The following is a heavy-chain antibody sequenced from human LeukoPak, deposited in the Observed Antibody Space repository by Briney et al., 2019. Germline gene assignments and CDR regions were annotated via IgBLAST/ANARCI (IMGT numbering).Heavy chain of an antibody. D-gene: IGHD3-22*01. V-gene: IGHV3-53*01. CDR1: GFIVSNND. CDR2: IYSGGRT. Sequence: PGGSLRLSCAASGFIVSNNDMSWVRQAPGKGLEWVSLIYSGGRTYYADSVKGRFTISRDNSKNTLYLQMNSLRGEDTAVYCCARGCFYDRSPYCPFDYWGQGTLVTVSS. CDR3: ARGCFYDRSPYCPFDY. J-gene: IGHJ4*02.